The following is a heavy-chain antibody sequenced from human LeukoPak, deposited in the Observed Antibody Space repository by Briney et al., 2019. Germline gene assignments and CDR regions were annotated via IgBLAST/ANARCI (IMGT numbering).Heavy chain of an antibody. CDR1: GGSFSDYY. V-gene: IGHV4-34*01. D-gene: IGHD3-10*01. Sequence: PSETLSLTCAVYGGSFSDYYWSWIRQPPGKGLEWIGEINHTGSSNYNPSLKSRVIISIDTSKNQFSLKLTSVTAADTAVYYCARGRPDGSGSYYKFDPWGQGTLVTVSS. J-gene: IGHJ5*02. CDR3: ARGRPDGSGSYYKFDP. CDR2: INHTGSS.